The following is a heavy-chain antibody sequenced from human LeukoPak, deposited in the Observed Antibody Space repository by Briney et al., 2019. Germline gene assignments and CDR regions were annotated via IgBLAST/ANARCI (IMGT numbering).Heavy chain of an antibody. D-gene: IGHD3-10*01. Sequence: SETLSLTCTVSGGSMSGFFWTWIRQPPGRELEWIGSIYYSGSSTKYNPSLKSRVTISVDTSKSQCSLNLNSATAADTAVYYCARTSRHFYGSGTNLTPWPAGMDVWGQGTTVTVSS. CDR2: IYYSGSST. CDR3: ARTSRHFYGSGTNLTPWPAGMDV. J-gene: IGHJ6*02. CDR1: GGSMSGFF. V-gene: IGHV4-59*01.